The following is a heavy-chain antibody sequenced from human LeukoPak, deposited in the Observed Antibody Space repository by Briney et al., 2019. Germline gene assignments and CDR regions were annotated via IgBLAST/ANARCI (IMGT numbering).Heavy chain of an antibody. V-gene: IGHV3-48*03. J-gene: IGHJ4*02. Sequence: PGGSLRLSCAASGFIFGNYEMNWVRQAPGKGLEWVSYLSSSGGTNYYTDSVKGRFTISRDNVKNSLFLQMNSLRAEDTAVYYCASIPIFRVVRSDQHFDYWGQGTLVTVSS. D-gene: IGHD3-3*01. CDR1: GFIFGNYE. CDR2: LSSSGGTN. CDR3: ASIPIFRVVRSDQHFDY.